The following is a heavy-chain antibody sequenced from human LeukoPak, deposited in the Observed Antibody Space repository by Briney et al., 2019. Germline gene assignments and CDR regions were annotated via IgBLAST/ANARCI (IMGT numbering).Heavy chain of an antibody. CDR3: ARDSSWSYYYGMDV. CDR2: IYYSGTT. D-gene: IGHD3-10*01. V-gene: IGHV4-38-2*02. CDR1: GQSISGGYY. J-gene: IGHJ6*02. Sequence: SETLSLTCTVTGQSISGGYYWVWIRQPPGKGLEWIGSIYYSGTTYYQSSLKSRVIISVDTSKSQFSLRLNSVTAADTAIYYCARDSSWSYYYGMDVWGQGTTVTVPS.